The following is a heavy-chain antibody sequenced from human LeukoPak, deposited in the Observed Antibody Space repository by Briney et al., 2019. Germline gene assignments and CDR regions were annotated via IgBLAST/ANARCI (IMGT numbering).Heavy chain of an antibody. CDR1: GHTFTGYY. D-gene: IGHD3-16*02. Sequence: ASVKVSCKASGHTFTGYYMHWVRQAPGQGLEWMGWINPNSGGTNYAQKFQGRVTMTRDTSISTAYMELSRLRSDDTAVYYCARAVLRLRLGELSLLDYWGQGTLVTVSS. CDR3: ARAVLRLRLGELSLLDY. CDR2: INPNSGGT. J-gene: IGHJ4*02. V-gene: IGHV1-2*02.